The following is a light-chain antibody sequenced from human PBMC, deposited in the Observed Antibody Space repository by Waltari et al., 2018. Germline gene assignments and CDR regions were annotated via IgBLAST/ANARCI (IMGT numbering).Light chain of an antibody. CDR2: DAS. Sequence: EIVLTQSPATLSLSPAERATLSCRASQSVSSYLAWYQQKPGQAPRLLIYDASNRATGIPARFSGSGSGTDFTLTISSLEPEDFAVYYCQQRSNWPPGFGQGTKLEIK. CDR1: QSVSSY. V-gene: IGKV3-11*01. CDR3: QQRSNWPPG. J-gene: IGKJ2*03.